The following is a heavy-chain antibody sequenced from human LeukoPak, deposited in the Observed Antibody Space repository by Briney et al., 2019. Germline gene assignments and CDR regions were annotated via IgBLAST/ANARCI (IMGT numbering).Heavy chain of an antibody. V-gene: IGHV4-59*01. D-gene: IGHD6-19*01. CDR1: GGSISSYY. CDR2: IYYSGST. CDR3: ARAGQWLVGDFGY. Sequence: SETLSLTCTVSGGSISSYYWSWIRQPPGKGLEWIGYIYYSGSTNYNPSLKSRVTISVDTSKNQFSLKLSSVTAADTAVYYCARAGQWLVGDFGYWGQGTLVTVSS. J-gene: IGHJ4*02.